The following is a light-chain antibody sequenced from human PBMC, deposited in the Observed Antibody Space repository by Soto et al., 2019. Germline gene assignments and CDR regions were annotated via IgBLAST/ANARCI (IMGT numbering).Light chain of an antibody. CDR1: QSVFNH. CDR2: DAS. CDR3: HQSSSTPLT. Sequence: DVQMTQSPSSLSASVGDSVTITCRASQSVFNHLSWFQQRPGKGPKLLIYDASSLHAGVPSRFSGSGYGTDFTLTISTVQPEDCAIYYCHQSSSTPLTFGGGTRVELK. J-gene: IGKJ4*01. V-gene: IGKV1-39*01.